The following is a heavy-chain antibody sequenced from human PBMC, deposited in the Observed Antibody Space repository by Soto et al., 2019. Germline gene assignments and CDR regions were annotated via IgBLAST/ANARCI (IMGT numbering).Heavy chain of an antibody. V-gene: IGHV4-59*08. Sequence: PSETLSLTCTVSGDSMISYYWSWIRQPPGRGLEWIGFIYYAGSTKYNPSLNSRVTISVDTSKNQFSLTVTSVTAADTAVYYCARHLRYFDWLHYYYSMDVWGQGTTVTVSS. D-gene: IGHD3-9*01. CDR1: GDSMISYY. CDR2: IYYAGST. CDR3: ARHLRYFDWLHYYYSMDV. J-gene: IGHJ6*02.